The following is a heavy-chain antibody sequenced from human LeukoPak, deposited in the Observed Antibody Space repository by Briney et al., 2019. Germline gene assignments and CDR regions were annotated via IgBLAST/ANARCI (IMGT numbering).Heavy chain of an antibody. V-gene: IGHV3-33*06. CDR2: IWFDGSVK. D-gene: IGHD3-3*01. Sequence: GGSLRLSCAASGFTFNTHGMHWVRQAPGKGLEWVAAIWFDGSVKHYSDAVKGRFTISRDNSLNTLYLQMNSMRVGDTAMYYCAKDTAIQFLEPAFWGQGTLVTVSS. CDR3: AKDTAIQFLEPAF. J-gene: IGHJ4*02. CDR1: GFTFNTHG.